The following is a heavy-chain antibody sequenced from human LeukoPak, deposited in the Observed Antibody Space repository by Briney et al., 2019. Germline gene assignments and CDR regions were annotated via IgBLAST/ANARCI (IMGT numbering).Heavy chain of an antibody. CDR3: ARSKYSVRSFDY. CDR2: ISYDGSNK. D-gene: IGHD3-10*01. V-gene: IGHV3-30*01. J-gene: IGHJ4*02. Sequence: GGSLRLSCAASGFTFSSYAMHWVRQAPGKGLEWVAVISYDGSNKYYADSVKGRFTISRDNSKNTLYLQMNSPRAEDTAVYYCARSKYSVRSFDYWGQGTLVTVSS. CDR1: GFTFSSYA.